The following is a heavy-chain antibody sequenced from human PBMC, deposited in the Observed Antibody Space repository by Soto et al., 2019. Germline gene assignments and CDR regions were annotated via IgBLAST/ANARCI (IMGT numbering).Heavy chain of an antibody. J-gene: IGHJ4*02. Sequence: SETLSLTCTVSGGSISSYYWSWIRQPPGKGLEWIGYIYYSGSTNYNPSLKSRVTISVDTSKSQFSLKLSSVTAADTAVYYCARLAYCGGDCYWGPFDYWGQGTLVTVSS. CDR1: GGSISSYY. D-gene: IGHD2-21*02. CDR2: IYYSGST. CDR3: ARLAYCGGDCYWGPFDY. V-gene: IGHV4-59*01.